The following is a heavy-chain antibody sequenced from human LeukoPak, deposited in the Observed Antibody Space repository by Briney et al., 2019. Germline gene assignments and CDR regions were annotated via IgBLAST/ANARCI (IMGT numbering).Heavy chain of an antibody. CDR3: ARPVVTMVRGVIIGFDAFDI. V-gene: IGHV4-39*07. D-gene: IGHD3-10*01. CDR1: GGSISSSSYY. Sequence: SETLSLTCTVSGGSISSSSYYWGWIRQPPGKGLEWIGSIYYSGSTNYNPSLKSRVTISVDTSKNQFSLKLSSVTAADTAVYYCARPVVTMVRGVIIGFDAFDIWGQGTMVTVSS. CDR2: IYYSGST. J-gene: IGHJ3*02.